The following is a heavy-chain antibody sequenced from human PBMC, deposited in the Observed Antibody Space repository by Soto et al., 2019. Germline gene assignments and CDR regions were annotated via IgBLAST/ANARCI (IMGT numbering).Heavy chain of an antibody. CDR1: GGSISSYY. CDR2: IYYSGST. CDR3: ARWKSIAARVMDI. V-gene: IGHV4-59*01. D-gene: IGHD6-6*01. J-gene: IGHJ4*02. Sequence: SETLSLTCTVSGGSISSYYWSWIRQPPGKGLEWIGYIYYSGSTNYNPSLKSRVTISVDTSKNQFSLKLSSVTAADTAVYYCARWKSIAARVMDIWGQGTRVTVSS.